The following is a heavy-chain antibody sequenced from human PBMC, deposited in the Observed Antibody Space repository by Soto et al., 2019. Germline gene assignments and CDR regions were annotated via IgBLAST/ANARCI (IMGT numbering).Heavy chain of an antibody. Sequence: GGSLRLSCAASGFTFSSYAMHWVRQAPGKGLEWVAVMSYDGSNKYYADSVKGRFTISRDNSKNTLYLQMNSLRAEDTAVYYCARPYDFRSGPLVYYYYYGMDVWGQGTTVTVSS. J-gene: IGHJ6*02. D-gene: IGHD3-3*01. CDR3: ARPYDFRSGPLVYYYYYGMDV. CDR1: GFTFSSYA. CDR2: MSYDGSNK. V-gene: IGHV3-30-3*01.